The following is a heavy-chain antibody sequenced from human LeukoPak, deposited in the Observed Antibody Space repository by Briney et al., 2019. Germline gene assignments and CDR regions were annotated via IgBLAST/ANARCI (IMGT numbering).Heavy chain of an antibody. J-gene: IGHJ4*02. Sequence: GGSLRLSCAASGFTFSFHWMTWVRQAPGKRLEWVASINQDGIDKYYVDSVKGRFTISRDNAKNSLHPQMNSLRAEDTAIYYCARDLDYWGLGTLVTVSS. CDR1: GFTFSFHW. CDR3: ARDLDY. V-gene: IGHV3-7*03. CDR2: INQDGIDK.